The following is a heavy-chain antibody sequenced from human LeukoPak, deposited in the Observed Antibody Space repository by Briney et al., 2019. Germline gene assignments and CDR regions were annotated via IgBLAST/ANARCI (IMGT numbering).Heavy chain of an antibody. V-gene: IGHV4-39*02. CDR2: IYYSGST. CDR3: ARDSSRDAFDI. D-gene: IGHD2-2*01. CDR1: GVSISSSSCY. Sequence: SGTLTLTCTVPGVSISSSSCYWGWICQPPGKGLEWIGSIYYSGSTYYNPSLKSRVTISVDTSKNQFSLKLSSVTAADTAVYYCARDSSRDAFDIWGQGTMVTVSS. J-gene: IGHJ3*02.